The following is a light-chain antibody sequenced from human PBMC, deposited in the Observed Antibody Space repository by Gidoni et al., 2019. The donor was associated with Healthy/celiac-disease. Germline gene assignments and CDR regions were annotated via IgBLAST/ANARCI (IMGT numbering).Light chain of an antibody. CDR2: WAS. Sequence: DNVMTQSPDSLAVSLGERATINCKSSQSVLYSSNNKNYLAWSQQKPGQPPKLLIYWASTRESGVPDRFSGSGSGTDFTRTISSLQAEDVAVYYCQQYYSTPYTFGQGTKLEIK. J-gene: IGKJ2*01. CDR3: QQYYSTPYT. V-gene: IGKV4-1*01. CDR1: QSVLYSSNNKNY.